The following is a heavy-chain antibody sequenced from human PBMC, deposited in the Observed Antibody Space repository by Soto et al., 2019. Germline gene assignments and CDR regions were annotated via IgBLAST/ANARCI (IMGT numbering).Heavy chain of an antibody. J-gene: IGHJ6*03. CDR1: GGSFSGYY. CDR2: INHSGST. Sequence: SETLSLTCAVYGGSFSGYYWSWIRQPPGKGLEWIGEINHSGSTNYNPSLKSRVTISVDTSKNQFSLKLSSVTAADTAVYYCARVLGGGVVVPAAPYYYYYYMDVWGKGTTVTVSS. CDR3: ARVLGGGVVVPAAPYYYYYYMDV. D-gene: IGHD2-2*01. V-gene: IGHV4-34*01.